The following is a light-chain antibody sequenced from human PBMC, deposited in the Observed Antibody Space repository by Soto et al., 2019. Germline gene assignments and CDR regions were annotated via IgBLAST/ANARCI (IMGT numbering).Light chain of an antibody. J-gene: IGKJ1*01. V-gene: IGKV3-15*01. CDR1: QSISGT. Sequence: EIVMTQSPATLAVSPGGRATLSCRASQSISGTLAWYQQEPGQAPRLLIYGASTRAAGFPARFSGSGSGTDFTLTISSLQSEDFAVYYSQQYDNSPWTFGQGTKVEIK. CDR2: GAS. CDR3: QQYDNSPWT.